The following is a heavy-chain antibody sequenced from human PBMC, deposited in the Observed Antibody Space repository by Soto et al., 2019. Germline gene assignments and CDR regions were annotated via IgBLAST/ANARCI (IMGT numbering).Heavy chain of an antibody. J-gene: IGHJ6*03. CDR1: GGSFSGYY. CDR3: ARGGAVTTYYYYYYMDV. D-gene: IGHD4-17*01. Sequence: QVQLQQWGAGLLKPSETLSLTCAVYGGSFSGYYWSWIRQPPGKGLEWIGEINHSGSTNYNPSLNSRVTISVDTSKNRFSLKLSSVTAADTAVYYCARGGAVTTYYYYYYMDVWGKGTTVTVSS. CDR2: INHSGST. V-gene: IGHV4-34*01.